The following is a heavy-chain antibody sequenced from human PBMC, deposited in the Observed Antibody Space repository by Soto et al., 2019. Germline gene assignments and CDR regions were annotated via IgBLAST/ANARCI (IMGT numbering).Heavy chain of an antibody. CDR3: ARLVVTASDWFDP. V-gene: IGHV4-30-2*01. CDR2: IYHSGST. D-gene: IGHD2-21*02. Sequence: SETLSLTCAVSGGSISSGGYSWSWIRHPPGKGLEWIGYIYHSGSTYYNPSLKSRVTISVDRSKNQFSLKLSSVTAADTAVYYCARLVVTASDWFDPWGQGTLVTVSS. J-gene: IGHJ5*02. CDR1: GGSISSGGYS.